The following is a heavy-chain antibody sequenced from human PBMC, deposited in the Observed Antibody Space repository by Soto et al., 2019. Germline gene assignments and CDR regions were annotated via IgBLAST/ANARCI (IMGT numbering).Heavy chain of an antibody. CDR1: GFTVSSNY. CDR3: ARTGGYYGSGSYYNGPY. Sequence: GGSLRLSCAASGFTVSSNYMSWVRQAPGKGLEWVSVIYSGGSTYYADSVKGRFTISRDNSKNTLYLQMNSLRAEDTAVYYCARTGGYYGSGSYYNGPYWGQGTLVTVSS. D-gene: IGHD3-10*01. V-gene: IGHV3-66*01. CDR2: IYSGGST. J-gene: IGHJ4*02.